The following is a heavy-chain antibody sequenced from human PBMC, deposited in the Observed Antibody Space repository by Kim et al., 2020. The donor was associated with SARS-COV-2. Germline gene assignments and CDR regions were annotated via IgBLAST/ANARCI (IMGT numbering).Heavy chain of an antibody. J-gene: IGHJ3*02. D-gene: IGHD5-18*01. Sequence: KSYQDYVKGRFTISRDNSKNTLYLQMNSLRAEDTAVYYCARGSTANAFDIWGQGTMVTVSS. V-gene: IGHV3-30*07. CDR3: ARGSTANAFDI. CDR2: K.